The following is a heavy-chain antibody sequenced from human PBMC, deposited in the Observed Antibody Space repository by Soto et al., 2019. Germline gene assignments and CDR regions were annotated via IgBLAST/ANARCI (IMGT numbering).Heavy chain of an antibody. CDR2: ISGGGGSTI. J-gene: IGHJ4*02. Sequence: GGSLRLSCAASGFTFSDYYMTWIRQAPGKGLEWVSYISGGGGSTINYADSVKGRFTISRDNAKNSLYLQMNSLRAEDTAMCSRARDRGFYYVRCLDYLGQGTLVAASS. CDR3: ARDRGFYYVRCLDY. D-gene: IGHD3-10*02. V-gene: IGHV3-11*01. CDR1: GFTFSDYY.